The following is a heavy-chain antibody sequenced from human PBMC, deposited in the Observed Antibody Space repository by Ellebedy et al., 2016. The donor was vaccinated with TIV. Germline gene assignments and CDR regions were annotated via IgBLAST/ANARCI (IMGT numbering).Heavy chain of an antibody. Sequence: GESLKISCAASGFTVSTNYMTWVRQAPGKGLDWVSVIYSGGSTYYADSVKGRFTISRDNSKNTLFLQMNSLRAEDTAVYYCGTPGGYVSGFGQWGQGTLVIVSS. CDR2: IYSGGST. V-gene: IGHV3-53*01. D-gene: IGHD2-15*01. J-gene: IGHJ4*02. CDR1: GFTVSTNY. CDR3: GTPGGYVSGFGQ.